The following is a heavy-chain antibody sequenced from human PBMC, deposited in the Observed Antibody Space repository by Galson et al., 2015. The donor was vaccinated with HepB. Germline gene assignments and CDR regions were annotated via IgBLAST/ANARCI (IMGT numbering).Heavy chain of an antibody. Sequence: SLRLSCAASGFTFGSYAMSWVRQAPGKGLECVSTISASSGSTNYADSVKGRFTIYRDNSKNTLYLQMDSLRAEDTAVYYCVRNLLWDGWNAFDIWGQGTTVTVSS. J-gene: IGHJ3*02. V-gene: IGHV3-23*01. CDR3: VRNLLWDGWNAFDI. CDR2: ISASSGST. D-gene: IGHD1-1*01. CDR1: GFTFGSYA.